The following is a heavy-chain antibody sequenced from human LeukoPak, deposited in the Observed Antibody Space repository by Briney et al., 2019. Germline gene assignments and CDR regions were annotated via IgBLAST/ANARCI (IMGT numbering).Heavy chain of an antibody. CDR2: INANSDGT. CDR3: ARGLAEYGAFDI. V-gene: IGHV1-2*02. Sequence: ASVKVSFKASGYTFSAYYMNWVRQAPGQGLEWMGWINANSDGTNYAQKFQGRVTLTRDTSISTAYMELNELRSDDTAVYYCARGLAEYGAFDIWGQGTMVTVSS. J-gene: IGHJ3*02. D-gene: IGHD2/OR15-2a*01. CDR1: GYTFSAYY.